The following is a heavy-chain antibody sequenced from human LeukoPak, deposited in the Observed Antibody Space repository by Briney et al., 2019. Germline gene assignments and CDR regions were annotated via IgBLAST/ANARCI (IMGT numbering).Heavy chain of an antibody. D-gene: IGHD3-22*01. Sequence: PSETLSLTCTVSGGSISSYYWGWIRQPPGKGLEWIGSIYYSGSTYYNPSLKSRVTISVDTSKNQFSLKLSSVTAADTAVYYCARKESSGYYYDSSAPGPFDPWGQGTLVTVSS. J-gene: IGHJ5*02. V-gene: IGHV4-39*07. CDR2: IYYSGST. CDR1: GGSISSYY. CDR3: ARKESSGYYYDSSAPGPFDP.